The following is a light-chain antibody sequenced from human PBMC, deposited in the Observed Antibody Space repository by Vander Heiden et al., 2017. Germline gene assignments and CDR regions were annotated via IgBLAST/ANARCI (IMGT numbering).Light chain of an antibody. J-gene: IGLJ1*01. CDR2: EVT. CDR3: SSYGGRNNYV. Sequence: QSALTQHPSASGSPGQSVTSSCTGTNTDVRGYNYVSGYQQSPGKAPKLIIYEVTKRPSGVPDRFSAAKSGNTASLTGSGLQAEDEADYYCSSYGGRNNYVFGSGTKITV. V-gene: IGLV2-8*01. CDR1: NTDVRGYNY.